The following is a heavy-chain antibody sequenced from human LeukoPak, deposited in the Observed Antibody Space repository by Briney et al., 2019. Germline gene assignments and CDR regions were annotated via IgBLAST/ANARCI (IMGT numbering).Heavy chain of an antibody. V-gene: IGHV1-69*01. Sequence: GASVKVSCKASGGTFSSYAISWVRQAPGQGLEWMGGIIPIFGTANYAQKFQGRVTITADESTSTAYIELSSLRSEDTAVYYCARDRLGIPFDPWGQGTLVTVSS. CDR2: IIPIFGTA. CDR3: ARDRLGIPFDP. J-gene: IGHJ5*02. D-gene: IGHD7-27*01. CDR1: GGTFSSYA.